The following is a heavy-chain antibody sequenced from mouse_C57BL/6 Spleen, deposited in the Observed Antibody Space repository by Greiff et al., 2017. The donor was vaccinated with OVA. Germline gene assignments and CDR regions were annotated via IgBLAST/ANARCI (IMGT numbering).Heavy chain of an antibody. CDR1: GYTFTDYY. D-gene: IGHD1-2*01. V-gene: IGHV1-26*01. J-gene: IGHJ2*01. CDR2: INHNNGGT. CDR3: ASPLSDY. Sequence: EVQLQQSGPELVKPGASVKISCKASGYTFTDYYMNWVKQSHGKSLEWIGDINHNNGGTSYNQKFKGKATLTVAKSSSTAYMELRSLTSEDAAVYYCASPLSDYWGQGTTLTVSS.